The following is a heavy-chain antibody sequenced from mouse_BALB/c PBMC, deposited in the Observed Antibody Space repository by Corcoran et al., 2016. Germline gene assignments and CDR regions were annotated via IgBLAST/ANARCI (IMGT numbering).Heavy chain of an antibody. CDR3: ARDYGSRYYYDY. J-gene: IGHJ2*01. V-gene: IGHV1-7*01. Sequence: QVQLQQSGAELAKPGASVKMSCMASRYTFTSYWMHWVKQRPGQGLEWIGYINPSTGYTEYNQKFKDKATLTADKSSSTAYMQLGSLTSEDSAVYYCARDYGSRYYYDYWGQGTTLTVSS. D-gene: IGHD1-1*01. CDR2: INPSTGYT. CDR1: RYTFTSYW.